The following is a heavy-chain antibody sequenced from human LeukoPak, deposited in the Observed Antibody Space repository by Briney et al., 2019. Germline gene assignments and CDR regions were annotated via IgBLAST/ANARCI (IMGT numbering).Heavy chain of an antibody. CDR3: ARDSTGSWYDPVDY. CDR2: ISAYNGNT. J-gene: IGHJ4*02. CDR1: GYTLTELS. D-gene: IGHD6-13*01. V-gene: IGHV1-18*01. Sequence: GASVKVSCKVSGYTLTELSMHWVRQAPGQGLEWMGWISAYNGNTNYAQKLQGRVTMTTDTSTSTAYMELRSLRSDDTAVYYCARDSTGSWYDPVDYWGQGTLVTVSS.